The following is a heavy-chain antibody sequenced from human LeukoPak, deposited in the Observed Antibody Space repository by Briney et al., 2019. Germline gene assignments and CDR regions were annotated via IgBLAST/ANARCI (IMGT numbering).Heavy chain of an antibody. V-gene: IGHV3-23*01. D-gene: IGHD3-10*01. Sequence: GGSLRLSCAASGFTFTNYAMTWVRQAPGKGLEWVSSISASGVMTYYADSVKGRFTISRDNSKNTLYLQMNSLRAEDTAVYYCAKEGLLLWFGELSGFDYWGQGTLVTVSS. CDR2: ISASGVMT. CDR1: GFTFTNYA. J-gene: IGHJ4*02. CDR3: AKEGLLLWFGELSGFDY.